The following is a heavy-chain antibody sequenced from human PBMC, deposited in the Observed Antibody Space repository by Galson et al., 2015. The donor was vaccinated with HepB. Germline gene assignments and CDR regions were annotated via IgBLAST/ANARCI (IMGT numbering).Heavy chain of an antibody. CDR1: GFTFSSYA. V-gene: IGHV3-23*01. Sequence: SLRLSCAASGFTFSSYAIMWVRQAPGKGLEWVSGMSNNGDNTFYADSVKGRFTISRDISKNTVYLQMNSLRVEDTAVYYCATRSGASGWYSYFQHWGQGTLVTVSS. CDR3: ATRSGASGWYSYFQH. CDR2: MSNNGDNT. J-gene: IGHJ1*01. D-gene: IGHD6-19*01.